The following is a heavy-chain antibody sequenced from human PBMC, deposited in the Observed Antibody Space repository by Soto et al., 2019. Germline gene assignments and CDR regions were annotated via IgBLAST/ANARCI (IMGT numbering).Heavy chain of an antibody. CDR2: IFPGDSDT. J-gene: IGHJ3*02. V-gene: IGHV5-51*07. Sequence: PGESLKISCQGSGYNFANYWIGWVHQMPGKGLEWMGIIFPGDSDTTYNPSFQGQVTISADKSISTAYLQWSSLKASDTAMYYCARRGNYGAFDIWGQGTMVTVSS. CDR1: GYNFANYW. CDR3: ARRGNYGAFDI. D-gene: IGHD4-4*01.